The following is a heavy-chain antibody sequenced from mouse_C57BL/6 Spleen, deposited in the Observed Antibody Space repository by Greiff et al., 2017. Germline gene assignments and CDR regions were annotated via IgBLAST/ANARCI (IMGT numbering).Heavy chain of an antibody. Sequence: EVQLQQSGAELVRPGASVKLSCTASGFNIKDDYMHWVKQRPEQGLEWIGWIDPENGDTEYASKFQGKATITADTSSNTAYLQLSSLTSEDTAVYYCTITTVVARAMDYCGQGTSVTVSS. J-gene: IGHJ4*01. CDR2: IDPENGDT. D-gene: IGHD1-1*01. V-gene: IGHV14-4*01. CDR3: TITTVVARAMDY. CDR1: GFNIKDDY.